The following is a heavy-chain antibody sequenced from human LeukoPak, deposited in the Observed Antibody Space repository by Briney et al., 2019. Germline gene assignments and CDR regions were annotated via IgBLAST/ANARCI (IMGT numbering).Heavy chain of an antibody. CDR2: ITDAVGST. CDR3: AKEIFSGLLYIDY. V-gene: IGHV3-23*01. J-gene: IGHJ4*02. CDR1: GFTFSSYA. Sequence: QPGGSLRLSCAASGFTFSSYAMSWVRQAPGKGLEWVSAITDAVGSTHYADSVKGRFTISSDNSKNTVYLQMNSLRPEDMAVYYCAKEIFSGLLYIDYWGQGTLVTVSS. D-gene: IGHD5-12*01.